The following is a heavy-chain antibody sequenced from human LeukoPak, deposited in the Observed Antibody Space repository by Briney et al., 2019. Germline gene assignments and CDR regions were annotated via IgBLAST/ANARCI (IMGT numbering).Heavy chain of an antibody. CDR2: ISSSSSYI. D-gene: IGHD1-26*01. CDR3: ARDNSVGDNAWWFDP. CDR1: GFTFSSYS. J-gene: IGHJ5*02. Sequence: GGSLRLSCAASGFTFSSYSMNWVRQAPGKGLEWVSSISSSSSYIYSADSVKGRFTISRDNAKNSLYLQMNSLRAEDTAIYYCARDNSVGDNAWWFDPWGQGTLVTVSS. V-gene: IGHV3-21*04.